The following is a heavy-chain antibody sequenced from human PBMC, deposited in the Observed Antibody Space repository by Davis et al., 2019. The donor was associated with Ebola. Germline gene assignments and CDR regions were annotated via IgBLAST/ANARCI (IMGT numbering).Heavy chain of an antibody. V-gene: IGHV1-8*01. CDR1: GYTFTKYD. J-gene: IGHJ4*02. Sequence: ASVKVSCKASGYTFTKYDINWVRQATGQGFEWMGWINPNSGNTGYAQNFQGRVTMTRETSVSTAYLELSSLRSEDTAIYFCVRGEDYCTSASCYDYWGQGSLVTVSS. CDR3: VRGEDYCTSASCYDY. CDR2: INPNSGNT. D-gene: IGHD2-2*01.